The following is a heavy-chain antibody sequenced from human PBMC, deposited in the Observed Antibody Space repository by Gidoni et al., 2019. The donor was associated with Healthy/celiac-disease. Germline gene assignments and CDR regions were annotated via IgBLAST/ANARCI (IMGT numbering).Heavy chain of an antibody. D-gene: IGHD5-18*01. Sequence: EVQLVESGGGLVQPGRSLRLSCAASGFTFDDYAMHWVRQAPGKGLEWVSGISWNRGSIGYADAVKGRFTISRDNAKNSLYLQMNSLRAEDTALYYWSKDKVTAMVNYYYYYMDVWGKGTTVTVS. CDR3: SKDKVTAMVNYYYYYMDV. CDR2: ISWNRGSI. V-gene: IGHV3-9*01. J-gene: IGHJ6*03. CDR1: GFTFDDYA.